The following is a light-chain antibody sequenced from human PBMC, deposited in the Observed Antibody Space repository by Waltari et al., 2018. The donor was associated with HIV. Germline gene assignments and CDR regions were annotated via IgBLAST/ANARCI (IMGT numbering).Light chain of an antibody. Sequence: SYELTQPPSVSVSPGQTASITCSGEKLGEKYACWYQQKPGQSPVVVIYQDRKRPSGIPERIPGSNSGNTATLTTNGTQAMDEADYYCLAGDSSTVIFGGGTRLTVL. CDR1: KLGEKY. CDR2: QDR. CDR3: LAGDSSTVI. J-gene: IGLJ2*01. V-gene: IGLV3-1*01.